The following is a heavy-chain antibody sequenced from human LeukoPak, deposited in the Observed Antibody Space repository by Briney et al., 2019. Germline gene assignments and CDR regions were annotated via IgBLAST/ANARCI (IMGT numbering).Heavy chain of an antibody. J-gene: IGHJ5*02. CDR2: IYYSGST. V-gene: IGHV4-39*07. CDR3: AREWEQRLPNWFDP. Sequence: ASETLSLTCTVSGGSISSSSYYWGWIRQPPGKGLEWIGSIYYSGSTYYNPSLKSRVTISVDTSKNQFSLKLSSVTAADTAVYYCAREWEQRLPNWFDPWGQGTLVTVSS. D-gene: IGHD1-26*01. CDR1: GGSISSSSYY.